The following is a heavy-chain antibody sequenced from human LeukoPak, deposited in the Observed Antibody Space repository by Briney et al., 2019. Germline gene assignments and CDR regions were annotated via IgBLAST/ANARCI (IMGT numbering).Heavy chain of an antibody. CDR1: GGTFSSYA. Sequence: ASVTVSCKASGGTFSSYAISWVRQAPGQGLEWMGGIIPIFGTANYAQKFQGRVTITADESTSTAYMELSSLRSEDTAVYYCASLRDYYDSSGYFDYWGQGTLVTVSS. CDR3: ASLRDYYDSSGYFDY. J-gene: IGHJ4*02. CDR2: IIPIFGTA. D-gene: IGHD3-22*01. V-gene: IGHV1-69*13.